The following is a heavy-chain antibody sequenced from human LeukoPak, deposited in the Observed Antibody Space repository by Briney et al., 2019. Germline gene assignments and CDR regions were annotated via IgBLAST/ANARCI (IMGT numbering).Heavy chain of an antibody. CDR3: TSGSSRYCSSTSCYGDAFDI. J-gene: IGHJ3*02. Sequence: PGGPLNLPLAALGPTLRGLPMHEFAQPSGKGLNGFGRFRRKPTVYATAYAASVKGRFTISRDDSKNTAYLQMNSLKTEDTAVYYCTSGSSRYCSSTSCYGDAFDIWGQGTMVTVSS. CDR2: FRRKPTVYAT. D-gene: IGHD2-2*01. V-gene: IGHV3-73*01. CDR1: GPTLRGLP.